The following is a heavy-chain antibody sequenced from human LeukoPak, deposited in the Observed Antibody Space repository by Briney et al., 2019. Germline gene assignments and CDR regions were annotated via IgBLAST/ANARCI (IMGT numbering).Heavy chain of an antibody. Sequence: PSETLSLTCAVSGYSISSGYYWGWIRQPPGKGLEWIGSIYHSGSTYYNPSLKSRVTISVDTSKNQFSLKLSSVTAAGTAVYYCARDPMYYYDSSGYSGGPYWYFDLWGRGTLVTVSS. J-gene: IGHJ2*01. D-gene: IGHD3-22*01. V-gene: IGHV4-38-2*02. CDR3: ARDPMYYYDSSGYSGGPYWYFDL. CDR1: GYSISSGYY. CDR2: IYHSGST.